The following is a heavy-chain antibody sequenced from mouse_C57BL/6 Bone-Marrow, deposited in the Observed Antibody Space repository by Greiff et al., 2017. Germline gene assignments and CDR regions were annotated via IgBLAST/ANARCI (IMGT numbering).Heavy chain of an antibody. D-gene: IGHD1-1*01. CDR3: VRHPFYYYGGSYAMDY. CDR1: GFSFNTYA. Sequence: EVKLVESGGGLVQPKGSLKISCAASGFSFNTYAMNWVRQAPGKGLEWVARIRSKSNNYATYYANSVKDRFTISRDDSESMLYLQMNNLKTEDTAMYYCVRHPFYYYGGSYAMDYWGQGTSVTVSS. V-gene: IGHV10-1*01. CDR2: IRSKSNNYAT. J-gene: IGHJ4*01.